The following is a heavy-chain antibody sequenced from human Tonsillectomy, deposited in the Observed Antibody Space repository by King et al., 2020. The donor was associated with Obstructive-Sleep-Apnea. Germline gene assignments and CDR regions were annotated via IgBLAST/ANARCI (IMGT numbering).Heavy chain of an antibody. D-gene: IGHD3-9*01. J-gene: IGHJ6*02. V-gene: IGHV3-21*01. Sequence: VQLVESGGGLVKPGGSLRLSCAASRFTFSRYSMNWVRQAPGKGLEWVSSISRSSSYIYYADSVKGRFTISRDNAKNSLYLQMNSLRAEDTAVYYCAREDDILTGFWLGDVWGQGTTVTVSS. CDR1: RFTFSRYS. CDR3: AREDDILTGFWLGDV. CDR2: ISRSSSYI.